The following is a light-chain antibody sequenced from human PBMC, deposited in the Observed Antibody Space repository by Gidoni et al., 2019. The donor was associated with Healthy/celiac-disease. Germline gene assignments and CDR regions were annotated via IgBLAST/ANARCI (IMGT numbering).Light chain of an antibody. CDR1: QSVSSY. CDR3: QQRSNWPMYT. V-gene: IGKV3-11*01. J-gene: IGKJ2*01. Sequence: EIVLTQSPATLSLSPGERATLSCRASQSVSSYLAWYQQKPCQAPRLLIYDASNRATGIPARFSGSGAGTDVTLTISSLEPEDFAVYYCQQRSNWPMYTFGQGTKLEIK. CDR2: DAS.